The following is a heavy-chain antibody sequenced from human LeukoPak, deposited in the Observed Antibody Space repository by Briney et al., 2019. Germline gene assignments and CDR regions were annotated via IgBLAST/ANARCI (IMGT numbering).Heavy chain of an antibody. CDR1: GFTFSSYA. Sequence: GGSLRLSCAASGFTFSSYAMSWVRQAPGKGLEWVSAISGSGDSTYYADPVKGRFTISRDNSKNMLYLQMSSLRAEDTAVYYCATEARQVSGIVSARDYWGRGTLVTVSS. CDR2: ISGSGDST. D-gene: IGHD6-13*01. J-gene: IGHJ4*02. V-gene: IGHV3-23*01. CDR3: ATEARQVSGIVSARDY.